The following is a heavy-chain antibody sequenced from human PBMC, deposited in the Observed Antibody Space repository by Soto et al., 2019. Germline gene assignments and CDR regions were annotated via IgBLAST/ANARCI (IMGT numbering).Heavy chain of an antibody. CDR1: GDSVSSNGAC. D-gene: IGHD2-15*01. CDR2: IYYRSKWFH. Sequence: HSQTLSLPCVLSGDSVSSNGACWNWIRQSPSRGLQWLGRIYYRSKWFHDYAASVESRMAINPDTSRNQFSLQLNYVTPEDTAVYYCARVHCSAGTCLDGLDFWGQGTTVTVSS. V-gene: IGHV6-1*01. CDR3: ARVHCSAGTCLDGLDF. J-gene: IGHJ6*02.